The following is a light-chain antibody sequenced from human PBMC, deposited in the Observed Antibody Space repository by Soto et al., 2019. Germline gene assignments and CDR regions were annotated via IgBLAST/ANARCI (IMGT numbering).Light chain of an antibody. Sequence: QSALAQPASVSGSPGQSITISCAGSSRDIGGYDFVSWYQQHPGEVPKLIIFDVSDRPSGVSDRFSGSKSGDTASLTISGLQVEDEDDYYCSSFSNRDTPYVFGTGTKLTVL. V-gene: IGLV2-14*03. J-gene: IGLJ1*01. CDR3: SSFSNRDTPYV. CDR1: SRDIGGYDF. CDR2: DVS.